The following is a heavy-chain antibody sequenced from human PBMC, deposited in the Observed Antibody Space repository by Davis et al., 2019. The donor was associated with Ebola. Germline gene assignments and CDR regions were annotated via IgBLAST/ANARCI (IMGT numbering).Heavy chain of an antibody. D-gene: IGHD6-19*01. J-gene: IGHJ3*01. V-gene: IGHV3-23*01. CDR3: AKDTSNVWFDV. CDR2: LGLSADT. Sequence: GESLKISCEASGFTFSSYWMSWVRRAPGKGLEWVSTLGLSADTYYADSVKGRFTISRDNSKNTLYLQMNSLRVEDTAMYYCAKDTSNVWFDVWGQGTMVTVSS. CDR1: GFTFSSYW.